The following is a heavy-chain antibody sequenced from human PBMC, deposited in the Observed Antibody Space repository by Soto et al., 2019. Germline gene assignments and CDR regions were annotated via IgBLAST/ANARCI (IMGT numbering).Heavy chain of an antibody. CDR2: ISNDGINK. V-gene: IGHV3-30-3*01. J-gene: IGHJ4*02. D-gene: IGHD1-26*01. CDR3: ARDVLQIAWELLSPPDY. Sequence: QVPLVESVGGVVQPGRSLRLSGAASGFIFSSYAIHWVRQAPGKGLEWVAVISNDGINKSYAYSVKGRFTISRDNSKNTLYLQIHSLRAADTAVYSCARDVLQIAWELLSPPDYWCQGTLVTFSS. CDR1: GFIFSSYA.